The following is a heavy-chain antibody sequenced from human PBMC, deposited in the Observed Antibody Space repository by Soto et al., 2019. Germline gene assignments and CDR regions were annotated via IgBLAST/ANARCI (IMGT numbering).Heavy chain of an antibody. J-gene: IGHJ6*02. CDR2: ISTYNGNT. CDR3: ARDGIAAAGTRSRNMDV. Sequence: QVQLVQSGAEVKKPGASVKVSCKASGYTFTSYGISWVRQAPGQGLAWMGWISTYNGNTNYAQKLQGRVTMTTDTSTSTADMELRSLRSDDTAVYYCARDGIAAAGTRSRNMDVWGQGTTVTGSS. D-gene: IGHD6-13*01. V-gene: IGHV1-18*01. CDR1: GYTFTSYG.